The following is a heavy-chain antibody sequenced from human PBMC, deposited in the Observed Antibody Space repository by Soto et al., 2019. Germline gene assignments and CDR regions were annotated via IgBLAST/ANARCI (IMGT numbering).Heavy chain of an antibody. CDR1: GFTFSSYA. CDR2: ISGSGGST. CDR3: AKMDGLNSFWSGYNY. D-gene: IGHD3-3*01. Sequence: VQLLESGGGLVQPGASLRLSCAASGFTFSSYAMSWVRQAPGKGLEWVSAISGSGGSTYYADSVKGRFTISRDHSKNALYLQMNSLRAEDTAVYYCAKMDGLNSFWSGYNYWGQGTLVTFSS. V-gene: IGHV3-23*01. J-gene: IGHJ4*02.